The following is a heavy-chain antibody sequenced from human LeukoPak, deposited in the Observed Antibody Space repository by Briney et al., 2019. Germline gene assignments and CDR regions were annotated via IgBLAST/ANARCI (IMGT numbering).Heavy chain of an antibody. J-gene: IGHJ4*02. CDR1: GYTFTSYD. V-gene: IGHV1-8*01. CDR3: ASAPRIQLWARYFDY. CDR2: MNPNSGNT. D-gene: IGHD5-18*01. Sequence: ASVKVSCTASGYTFTSYDINWVRQATGQGLEWMGWMNPNSGNTGYAQKFQGRVTITADKSTSTAYMELSSLRSEDTAVYYCASAPRIQLWARYFDYWGQGTLVTVSS.